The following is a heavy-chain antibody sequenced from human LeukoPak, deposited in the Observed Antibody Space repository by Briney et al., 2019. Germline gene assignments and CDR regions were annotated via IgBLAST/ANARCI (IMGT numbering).Heavy chain of an antibody. CDR2: IDHSVST. J-gene: IGHJ4*02. V-gene: IGHV4-38-2*02. Sequence: SETLSLTCTVSGYSISIGYDWGWIGQPPGKGLDGIGSIDHSVSTYYNPSLKSRVTISVDTSKNQFSLKLRSVTAADTAVYYCARRYPSVRGANLRPQEVRKYYFDYWGQGSLVTVSS. CDR1: GYSISIGYD. D-gene: IGHD3-10*01. CDR3: ARRYPSVRGANLRPQEVRKYYFDY.